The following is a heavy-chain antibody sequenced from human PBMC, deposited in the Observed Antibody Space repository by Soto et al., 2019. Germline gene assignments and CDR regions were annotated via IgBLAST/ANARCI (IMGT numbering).Heavy chain of an antibody. CDR2: FSGSGGST. D-gene: IGHD1-26*01. J-gene: IGHJ4*02. CDR1: GFTFSSYA. CDR3: AKDVRRSGSYYPYFDY. V-gene: IGHV3-23*01. Sequence: EVQLLESGGGLVQPGGSLRLSCAASGFTFSSYAMSWVRQAPGKGLEWVSAFSGSGGSTYYADSVKGRFTISRDNSKNTLYLQMNSLRAEDTAVYYCAKDVRRSGSYYPYFDYWGQGTLVTVSS.